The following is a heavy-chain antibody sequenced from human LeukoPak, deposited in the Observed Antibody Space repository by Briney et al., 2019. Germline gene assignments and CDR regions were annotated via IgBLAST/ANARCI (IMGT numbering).Heavy chain of an antibody. Sequence: GGSLRLSCAASGFTFDDYAMHWVRQAPGKGLEWVSGISGSGDTTYYADSVKGRFTISRDNSKNTLYLQMNSLRADDTAVYYCAKTPAAYFYYGMDVWGQGTTVTVSS. D-gene: IGHD2-2*01. CDR3: AKTPAAYFYYGMDV. J-gene: IGHJ6*02. CDR2: ISGSGDTT. V-gene: IGHV3-23*01. CDR1: GFTFDDYA.